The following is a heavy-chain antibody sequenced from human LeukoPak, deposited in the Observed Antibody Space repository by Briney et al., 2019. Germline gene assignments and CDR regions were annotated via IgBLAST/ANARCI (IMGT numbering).Heavy chain of an antibody. CDR3: ARVFGGGSLDAFDI. Sequence: GGSLRLSCAASAFTFSTYSMNWVRQAPGKGLEWVSYISSSSRTIYYTDSVKGRFTISRDNAKNSLYLQMNSLRAEDTAVYYCARVFGGGSLDAFDIWGLGTMVTVSS. V-gene: IGHV3-48*04. J-gene: IGHJ3*02. CDR2: ISSSSRTI. CDR1: AFTFSTYS. D-gene: IGHD1-26*01.